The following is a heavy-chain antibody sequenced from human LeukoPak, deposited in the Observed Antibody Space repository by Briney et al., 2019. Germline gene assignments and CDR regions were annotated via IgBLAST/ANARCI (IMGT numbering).Heavy chain of an antibody. V-gene: IGHV4-4*07. CDR3: ARVAYCGSDCYSFDF. D-gene: IGHD2-21*02. CDR1: GGSISSYY. J-gene: IGHJ4*02. Sequence: SETLSLTCTVSGGSISSYYWSWIRQPAGKALEWIGRIYTSGSTNYNPSLKSRVSMSVDTSKNHFSLKLSSVTAADAALYYCARVAYCGSDCYSFDFWGQGTLVTVSS. CDR2: IYTSGST.